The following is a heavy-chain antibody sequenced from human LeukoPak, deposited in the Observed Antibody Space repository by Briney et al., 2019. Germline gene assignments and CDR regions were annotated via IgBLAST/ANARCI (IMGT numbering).Heavy chain of an antibody. CDR1: GYTFTGYY. CDR2: INPNSGGT. J-gene: IGHJ4*02. Sequence: ASVKVSCKASGYTFTGYYMHWVGQAPGQGLEWMGWINPNSGGTNNAQKFQGRVTLTRDTSISTAYMELSRLRSDDTAVYYCARAYYYDSSGYGKPPDYWGQGTLVTVSS. V-gene: IGHV1-2*02. CDR3: ARAYYYDSSGYGKPPDY. D-gene: IGHD3-22*01.